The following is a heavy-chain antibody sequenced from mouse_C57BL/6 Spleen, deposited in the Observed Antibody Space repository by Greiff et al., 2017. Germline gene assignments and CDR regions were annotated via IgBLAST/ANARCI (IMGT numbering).Heavy chain of an antibody. CDR2: IDPSDSYT. Sequence: VQLQQPGAELVMPGASVKLSCKASGYTFTSYWMHWVKQRPGQGLEWIGEIDPSDSYTNYNQKFKGKSTLTVDKSSSTAYMQLSSLTSEDSAVYSCARGGYPAWFAYWGQGTLVTVSA. CDR3: ARGGYPAWFAY. V-gene: IGHV1-69*01. CDR1: GYTFTSYW. J-gene: IGHJ3*01. D-gene: IGHD2-2*01.